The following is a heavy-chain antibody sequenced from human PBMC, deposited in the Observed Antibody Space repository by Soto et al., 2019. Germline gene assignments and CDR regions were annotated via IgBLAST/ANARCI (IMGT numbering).Heavy chain of an antibody. CDR3: ARSPPGGYHYYYGMDV. J-gene: IGHJ6*02. D-gene: IGHD3-22*01. CDR2: INPSGGST. CDR1: GYTFTRYY. V-gene: IGHV1-46*01. Sequence: ASVKGSCKASGYTFTRYYMRWVRQAPGQGLEWMGIINPSGGSTSYAQKFQGRVTMTRDTSTSTVYMELSSLRSEDTAVYYCARSPPGGYHYYYGMDVWGQGTTVTVSS.